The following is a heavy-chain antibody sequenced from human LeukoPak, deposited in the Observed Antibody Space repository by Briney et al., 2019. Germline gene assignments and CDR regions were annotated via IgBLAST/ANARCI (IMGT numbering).Heavy chain of an antibody. CDR2: ISGSGGST. CDR1: GFTFSSYG. CDR3: AKDFWSGYYSGYFDY. Sequence: GGSLRLSCPASGFTFSSYGMSWVRQAPGKGLEWVSAISGSGGSTYYADSVKGRFTISRDSSKNTLYLQMNSLRAEDTAVYYCAKDFWSGYYSGYFDYWGQGTLVTVSS. V-gene: IGHV3-23*01. J-gene: IGHJ4*02. D-gene: IGHD3-3*01.